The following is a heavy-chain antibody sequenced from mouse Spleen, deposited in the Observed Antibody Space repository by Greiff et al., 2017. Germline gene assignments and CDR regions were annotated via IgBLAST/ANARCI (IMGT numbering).Heavy chain of an antibody. Sequence: QVQLQQSGPELVKPGASVKLSCKASDYTFTSYDINWVKQRPGQGLEWIGWIYPRDGSTKYNEKFKDKATLTVDTSSTTAYMELHSLTSEDSAVYCCARGGELGPVWFAYGGQGTLVTVSA. CDR2: IYPRDGST. V-gene: IGHV1-85*01. D-gene: IGHD4-1*01. CDR1: DYTFTSYD. CDR3: ARGGELGPVWFAY. J-gene: IGHJ3*01.